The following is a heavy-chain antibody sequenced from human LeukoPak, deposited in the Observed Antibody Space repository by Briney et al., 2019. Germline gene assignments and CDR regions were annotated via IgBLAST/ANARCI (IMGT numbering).Heavy chain of an antibody. J-gene: IGHJ4*02. CDR3: AKHRGSSYGSLDY. CDR1: GFTFGGSA. V-gene: IGHV3-23*01. CDR2: ISGAGRET. D-gene: IGHD5-18*01. Sequence: PGGSLRLSCEASGFTFGGSAMSWVRQAPGKGLEWISDISGAGRETYYADSVKGRFTVSRDNSKNTLYLQMKSLRVEDTAIYYCAKHRGSSYGSLDYWGQGILVTVSS.